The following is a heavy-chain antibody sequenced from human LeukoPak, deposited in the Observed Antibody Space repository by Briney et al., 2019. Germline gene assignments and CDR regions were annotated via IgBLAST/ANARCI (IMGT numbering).Heavy chain of an antibody. CDR1: GFTFSSYS. D-gene: IGHD3-10*01. V-gene: IGHV3-21*01. CDR3: ARDSPKYYYGSGSYANWYDY. J-gene: IGHJ4*02. Sequence: GGSLRLSCAASGFTFSSYSTNWVRQAPGKGLEWVSSISSSSSYIYYADSVKGRFTISRDNAKNSLYLQMNSLRAEDTAVYYCARDSPKYYYGSGSYANWYDYWGQGTLVTVSS. CDR2: ISSSSSYI.